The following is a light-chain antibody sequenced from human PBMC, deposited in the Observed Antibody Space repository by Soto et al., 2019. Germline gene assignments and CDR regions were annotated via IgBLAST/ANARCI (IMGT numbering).Light chain of an antibody. V-gene: IGLV1-40*01. CDR2: ANN. Sequence: QSVLTQPPSVSGAPGQRVTISCTGSNSNIGAGYDVHWYQQLPGTATKLLIFANNNRPSGVPDRFSGSKSDTSASLAITGLQAEDEADYYCQSYDSRLSGSVVFGGGTKLTVL. CDR3: QSYDSRLSGSVV. J-gene: IGLJ2*01. CDR1: NSNIGAGYD.